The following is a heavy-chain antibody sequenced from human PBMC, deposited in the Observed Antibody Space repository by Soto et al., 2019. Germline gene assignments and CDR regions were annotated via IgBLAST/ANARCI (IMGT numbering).Heavy chain of an antibody. Sequence: GGSRRLSCAASGFTFSSYGMHWVRQAPGKGLEWVAVIWYYVSNKYYADSVKGRFTISRDNSKNTLYLQMNSLRAEDTAVYYCAREGDGYIICEYWGKGTLVIVSS. CDR1: GFTFSSYG. D-gene: IGHD5-12*01. CDR3: AREGDGYIICEY. J-gene: IGHJ4*02. V-gene: IGHV3-33*01. CDR2: IWYYVSNK.